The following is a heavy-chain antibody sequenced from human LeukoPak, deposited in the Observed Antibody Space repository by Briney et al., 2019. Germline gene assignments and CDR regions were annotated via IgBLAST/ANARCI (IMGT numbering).Heavy chain of an antibody. D-gene: IGHD5-12*01. J-gene: IGHJ4*02. CDR1: GFTFSNNA. CDR2: ISGSGVPI. V-gene: IGHV3-48*02. Sequence: QPGGSLRLSCAASGFTFSNNAMNWVRQAPGKGLEWVSYISGSGVPIYYADSVKGRFTISRDNAKNSLHLQMNSLRNEDTAVYYCARTAVGGYSGYAHSYYFDYWGQGSLVTVSS. CDR3: ARTAVGGYSGYAHSYYFDY.